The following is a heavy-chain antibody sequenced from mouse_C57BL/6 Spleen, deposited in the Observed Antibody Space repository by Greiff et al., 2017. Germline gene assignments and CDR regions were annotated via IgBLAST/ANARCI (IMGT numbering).Heavy chain of an antibody. Sequence: QVQLQQPGAELVRPGSSVKLSCKASGYTFTSYTMHWVKQRPGQGLEWIGYINPSSGYTKYNQKFKDKATLTADKSSSTAYMQLSSLTSEDSAVYYCARSDGSSHFDYWGQGTTLTVSS. D-gene: IGHD1-1*01. V-gene: IGHV1-4*01. CDR2: INPSSGYT. CDR1: GYTFTSYT. CDR3: ARSDGSSHFDY. J-gene: IGHJ2*01.